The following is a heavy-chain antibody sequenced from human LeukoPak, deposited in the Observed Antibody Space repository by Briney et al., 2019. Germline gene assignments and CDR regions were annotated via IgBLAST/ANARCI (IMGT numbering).Heavy chain of an antibody. CDR2: ISAYNGNT. D-gene: IGHD4-17*01. CDR3: ARVLWSTTVTTGVDYYYYMDV. J-gene: IGHJ6*03. CDR1: GYTFTSYG. Sequence: ASVKVSCKASGYTFTSYGISWVRQAPGQGLEWMGWISAYNGNTNYAQKLQGRVIMTTDTSTSTAYMELRSLRSDDTAVYYCARVLWSTTVTTGVDYYYYMDVWGKGTTVTVSS. V-gene: IGHV1-18*01.